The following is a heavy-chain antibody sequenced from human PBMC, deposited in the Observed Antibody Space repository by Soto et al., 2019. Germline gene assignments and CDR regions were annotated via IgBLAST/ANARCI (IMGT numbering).Heavy chain of an antibody. J-gene: IGHJ5*02. Sequence: QVQLQQWGAGLLKPSETLSLTCAVYGGSFSGYYWTWIRQPPGKGLEWIGEINHSGDTNYNPSLKRRVTTSVDTSKNQFSLKLSSVTAADTAVYYCARGGYCSGGTCYWKGAWFDPWGQGTLVTVSS. CDR1: GGSFSGYY. V-gene: IGHV4-34*01. CDR3: ARGGYCSGGTCYWKGAWFDP. CDR2: INHSGDT. D-gene: IGHD2-15*01.